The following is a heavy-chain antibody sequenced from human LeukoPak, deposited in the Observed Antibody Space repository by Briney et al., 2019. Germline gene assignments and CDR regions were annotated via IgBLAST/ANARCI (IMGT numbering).Heavy chain of an antibody. J-gene: IGHJ4*02. D-gene: IGHD3-3*01. CDR1: GGTFSSYT. CDR2: IIPILGVP. Sequence: SVKVSCKASGGTFSSYTISWVRQAPGQGLEWMGRIIPILGVPHYAQKFQGRVTITADKSTSTAYMELSSLRSEDTAVYYCARGLTGYYDFWSGCYLDYWGQGALVTVSS. CDR3: ARGLTGYYDFWSGCYLDY. V-gene: IGHV1-69*02.